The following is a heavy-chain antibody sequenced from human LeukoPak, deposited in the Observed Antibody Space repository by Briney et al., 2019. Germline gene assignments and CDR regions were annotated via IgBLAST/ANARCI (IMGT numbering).Heavy chain of an antibody. CDR3: AREYYDILTGPYGAFDI. D-gene: IGHD3-9*01. CDR2: INHSGST. V-gene: IGHV4-34*01. CDR1: GFAFSDDS. Sequence: GSLRLSCVASGFAFSDDSMSWIRQPPGKGLEWIGEINHSGSTNYNPSLKSRVTISVDTSKNQFSLKLSSVTAADTAVYYCAREYYDILTGPYGAFDIWGQGTMVTVSS. J-gene: IGHJ3*02.